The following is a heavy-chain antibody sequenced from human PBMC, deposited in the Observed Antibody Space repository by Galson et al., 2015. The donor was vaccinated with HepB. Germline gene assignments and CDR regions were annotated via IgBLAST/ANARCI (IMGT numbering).Heavy chain of an antibody. CDR3: ARGHPRFLEWLGQLDY. D-gene: IGHD3-3*01. J-gene: IGHJ4*02. Sequence: SVKVSCKASGSTFTSYGISWVRQAPGQGLEWMGWISAYNGNTNYAQKLQGRVTMTTDTSTSTAYMELRSLRSDDTAVYYCARGHPRFLEWLGQLDYWGQGTLVTVSS. V-gene: IGHV1-18*01. CDR2: ISAYNGNT. CDR1: GSTFTSYG.